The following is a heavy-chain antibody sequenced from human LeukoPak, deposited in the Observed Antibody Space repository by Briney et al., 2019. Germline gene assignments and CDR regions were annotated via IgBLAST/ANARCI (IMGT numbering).Heavy chain of an antibody. CDR3: ATSRGSWPDYFDY. Sequence: GGSLRLSCAASGFTLSSYAMSWVRQAPGKGLEWVSAISDSGNTYHADSVKGRFTISRDNAKNSLYLQMNSLRAEGTAVYYCATSRGSWPDYFDYWGQGTLVTVSS. J-gene: IGHJ4*02. D-gene: IGHD6-13*01. CDR2: ISDSGNT. V-gene: IGHV3-23*01. CDR1: GFTLSSYA.